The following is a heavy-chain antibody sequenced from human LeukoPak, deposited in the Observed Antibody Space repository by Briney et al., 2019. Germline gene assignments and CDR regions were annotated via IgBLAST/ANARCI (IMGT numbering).Heavy chain of an antibody. CDR1: GGSINSDY. V-gene: IGHV4-59*08. J-gene: IGHJ6*02. D-gene: IGHD2-21*01. CDR3: ARQGHKLTLVDYYGMDV. CDR2: IYYSGSST. Sequence: SETLSLTCTVSGGSINSDYWSWVRQPPGKGLEWLGYIYYSGSSTNYNPSLKSRVTISVDRSKNQFSLKLSSVTAADTAVYYCARQGHKLTLVDYYGMDVWGQGTTVTVSS.